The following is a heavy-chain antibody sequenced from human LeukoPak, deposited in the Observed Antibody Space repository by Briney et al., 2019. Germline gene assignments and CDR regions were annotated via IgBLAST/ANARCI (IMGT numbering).Heavy chain of an antibody. CDR2: IYYSGST. J-gene: IGHJ3*02. D-gene: IGHD1-26*01. CDR1: GGSISSYY. V-gene: IGHV4-39*07. CDR3: ARDLIVGATRPDAFDI. Sequence: SETLSLTCTVSGGSISSYYWSWIRQPPGKGLEWIGSIYYSGSTYYNPSLKSRVTISVDTSKNQFSLKLSSVTAADTAVYYCARDLIVGATRPDAFDIWGQGTMVTVSS.